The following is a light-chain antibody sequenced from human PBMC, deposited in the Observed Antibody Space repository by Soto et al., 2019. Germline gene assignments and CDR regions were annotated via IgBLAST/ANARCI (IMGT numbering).Light chain of an antibody. Sequence: DIQMTQSPSSVSASVGDRVTITCRASQGISSSLAWYQQKPGKAPKLLIYAASSLQSGVPSRFSGSGSRTDLTLTIRSLQPEDFATYFCQQANGFPITFGQGTRLEI. J-gene: IGKJ5*01. CDR1: QGISSS. CDR2: AAS. CDR3: QQANGFPIT. V-gene: IGKV1-12*01.